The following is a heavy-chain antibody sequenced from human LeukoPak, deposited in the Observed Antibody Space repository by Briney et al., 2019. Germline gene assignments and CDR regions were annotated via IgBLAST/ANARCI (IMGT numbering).Heavy chain of an antibody. Sequence: ASVKVSCKASGYTFTSYYMHWVRQAPGQGLEWMGIINPSGGSTSYAQKFQGRVTMTRDTSTSTVYMELSSLRSEDTAVYYCARDRTKGIAAAGIDYWSQGTLVTVSS. J-gene: IGHJ4*02. CDR3: ARDRTKGIAAAGIDY. CDR1: GYTFTSYY. CDR2: INPSGGST. V-gene: IGHV1-46*01. D-gene: IGHD6-13*01.